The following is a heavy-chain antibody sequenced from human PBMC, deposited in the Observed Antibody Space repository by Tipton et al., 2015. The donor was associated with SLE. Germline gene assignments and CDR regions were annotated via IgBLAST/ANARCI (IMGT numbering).Heavy chain of an antibody. CDR1: GYSFSRGYY. Sequence: TLSLTCAVSGYSFSRGYYLAWIRQSPGMGLEWIGSIYHGGSTYYKPSLRSRVTISVDTSKNQFSLKLKSVTAADTAIYYCALGQQLPTFDIWGQGTMVTVSS. CDR2: IYHGGST. V-gene: IGHV4-38-2*01. J-gene: IGHJ3*02. CDR3: ALGQQLPTFDI. D-gene: IGHD6-13*01.